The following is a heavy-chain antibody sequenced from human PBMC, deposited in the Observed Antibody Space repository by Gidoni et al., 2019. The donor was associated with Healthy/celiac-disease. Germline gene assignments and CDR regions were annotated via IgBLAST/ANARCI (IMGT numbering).Heavy chain of an antibody. Sequence: SYDMSWVRQAPGKGLEWVSAISGSGGSPYYADSVKGRFTISRDNSKNTLYLQMNSMRAEDTAVYYCAKSDSSGYYYVAWGQGTLVTVSS. J-gene: IGHJ5*02. CDR3: AKSDSSGYYYVA. CDR1: SYD. CDR2: ISGSGGSP. D-gene: IGHD3-22*01. V-gene: IGHV3-23*01.